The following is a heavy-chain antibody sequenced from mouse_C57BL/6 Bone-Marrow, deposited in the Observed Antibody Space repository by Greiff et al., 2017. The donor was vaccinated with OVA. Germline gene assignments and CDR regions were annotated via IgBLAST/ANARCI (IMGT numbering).Heavy chain of an antibody. D-gene: IGHD1-1*01. V-gene: IGHV3-6*01. Sequence: EVKVEESGPGLVKPSQSLSLTCSVTGYSITSGYYWNWIRQFPGNKLEWMGYISYDGSNNYNPSLKTRIYITRDTSKNQFFLKLNSVTTEDTATYYCAREYYGSHWYFDVWGTGTTVTVSS. CDR3: AREYYGSHWYFDV. CDR2: ISYDGSN. J-gene: IGHJ1*03. CDR1: GYSITSGYY.